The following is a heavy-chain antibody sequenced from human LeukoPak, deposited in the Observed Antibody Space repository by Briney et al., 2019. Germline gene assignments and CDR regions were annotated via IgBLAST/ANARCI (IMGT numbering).Heavy chain of an antibody. J-gene: IGHJ6*04. CDR1: GFTFRNYP. Sequence: PGGSLRLSCEASGFTFRNYPVHWVRQAPGKGLEWVTVISYDGTTKYYADSVKGRFTISRDNAKNSLYLQMNSLRAEDTAVYYCAELGITMIGGVWGKGTTVTISS. CDR3: AELGITMIGGV. D-gene: IGHD3-10*02. CDR2: ISYDGTTK. V-gene: IGHV3-30*04.